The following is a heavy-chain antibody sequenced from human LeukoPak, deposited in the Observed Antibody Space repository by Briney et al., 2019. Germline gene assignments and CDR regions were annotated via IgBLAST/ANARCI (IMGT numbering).Heavy chain of an antibody. V-gene: IGHV1-24*01. D-gene: IGHD3-3*01. Sequence: ASVKVSCKVAGYTLTELFMHWVRQAPGQGLEWMGGFDPEDVETIYAQKFQGRVTMTADTSTDTAYMELSSLRSEDTAVYYCASTLGGSGYFFVGMDVWGQGTTVTVSS. J-gene: IGHJ6*02. CDR3: ASTLGGSGYFFVGMDV. CDR2: FDPEDVET. CDR1: GYTLTELF.